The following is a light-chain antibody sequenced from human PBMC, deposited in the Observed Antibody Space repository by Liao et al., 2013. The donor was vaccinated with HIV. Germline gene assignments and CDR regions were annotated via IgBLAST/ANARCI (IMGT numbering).Light chain of an antibody. CDR3: QVWDKSSNHPV. Sequence: SYELTQPPSVSVAPGKTARISCGGDNIGSKGVHWYQQKPGQAPVLVINYDSDRPSGIPERLSGSNSGNTATLTISRVEAGDEGDYYCQVWDKSSNHPVFGGGTKLTVL. J-gene: IGLJ3*02. CDR2: YDS. V-gene: IGLV3-21*01. CDR1: NIGSKG.